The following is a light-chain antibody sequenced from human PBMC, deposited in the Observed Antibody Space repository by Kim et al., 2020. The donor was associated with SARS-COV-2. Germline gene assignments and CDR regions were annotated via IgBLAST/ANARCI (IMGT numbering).Light chain of an antibody. CDR3: QQFHTYPLT. Sequence: ASVGDRVTFSCLTSQDINSALAWYQLKPGKAPKLLIYFASTLESGVSPRFSGSGSGTDFTLPISSLQPEDFATYSCQQFHTYPLTFGGGTKVDIK. V-gene: IGKV1-13*02. CDR1: QDINSA. J-gene: IGKJ4*01. CDR2: FAS.